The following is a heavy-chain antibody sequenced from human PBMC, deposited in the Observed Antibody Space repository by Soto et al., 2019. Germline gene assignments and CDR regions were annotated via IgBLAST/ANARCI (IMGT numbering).Heavy chain of an antibody. CDR1: GYTFTSYG. CDR2: ISAYNGNT. Sequence: ASVKVSSKASGYTFTSYGISWVRQAPGQGLEWMGWISAYNGNTNYAQKLQGRVTMTTDTSTSTAYMELRSLRSDDTAVYYCARDAVVRSLSWFDPWGQGTLVTVSS. V-gene: IGHV1-18*01. CDR3: ARDAVVRSLSWFDP. D-gene: IGHD2-8*01. J-gene: IGHJ5*02.